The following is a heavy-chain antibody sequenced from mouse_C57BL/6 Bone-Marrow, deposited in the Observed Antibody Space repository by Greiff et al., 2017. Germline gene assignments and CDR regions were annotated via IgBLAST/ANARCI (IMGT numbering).Heavy chain of an antibody. J-gene: IGHJ3*01. CDR3: VRGRLRRWFAY. D-gene: IGHD2-4*01. V-gene: IGHV10-3*01. CDR2: IRSKSSNYAT. CDR1: GFTFNTYA. Sequence: EVKLEASGGGLVQPTGSLKLSCAASGFTFNTYAMHWVRQAPGTGLEWVARIRSKSSNYATYYADSVKDRFTISRDDSQSMLYLKMNNLKTEDTAMYYCVRGRLRRWFAYWGQGTLVTVSA.